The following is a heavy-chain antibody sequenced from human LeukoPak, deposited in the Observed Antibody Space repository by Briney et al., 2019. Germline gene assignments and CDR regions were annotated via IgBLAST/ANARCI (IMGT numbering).Heavy chain of an antibody. CDR3: ARAMLLDAFDI. Sequence: SETLSLTCTVSGGSISSGSHYWSWIRQPAGKGLEWIGYIFYTGTTNYNPSLKSRVTISVDTSNEQFSLRLTSVTAADSAVYYCARAMLLDAFDIWGQGTMVTVSS. CDR2: IFYTGTT. J-gene: IGHJ3*02. CDR1: GGSISSGSHY. V-gene: IGHV4-61*10. D-gene: IGHD2-15*01.